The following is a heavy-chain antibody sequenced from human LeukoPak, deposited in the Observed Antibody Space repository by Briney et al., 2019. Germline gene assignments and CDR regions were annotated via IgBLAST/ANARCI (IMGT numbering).Heavy chain of an antibody. CDR2: ISSSGSYI. CDR3: ARAPDYIAARPRFNWIDP. V-gene: IGHV3-21*01. Sequence: GGSLRLSCAASGFTFSGYSMNWVRQTPGKGLEWVSSISSSGSYIYYAESVKGRFTISGDNAKNSLYLQMNSLRAEDTAVYFCARAPDYIAARPRFNWIDPWGQGTLVTVSS. CDR1: GFTFSGYS. J-gene: IGHJ5*02. D-gene: IGHD6-6*01.